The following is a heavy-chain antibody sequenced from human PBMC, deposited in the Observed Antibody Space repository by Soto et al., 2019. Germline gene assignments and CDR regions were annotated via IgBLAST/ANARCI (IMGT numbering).Heavy chain of an antibody. CDR2: FDPEDGET. Sequence: ASVNVSCKVSGYTLTELSMHWVRQAPGKGLEWMGGFDPEDGETIYAQKFQGRVTMTEDTSTDTAYMELSSLRSEDTAVYYCATMPQGPRDAFDIWGQGTMVTVSS. J-gene: IGHJ3*02. CDR3: ATMPQGPRDAFDI. CDR1: GYTLTELS. D-gene: IGHD2-2*01. V-gene: IGHV1-24*01.